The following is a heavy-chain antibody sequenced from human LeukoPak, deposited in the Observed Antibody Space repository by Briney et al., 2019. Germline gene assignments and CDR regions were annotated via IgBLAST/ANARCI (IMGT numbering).Heavy chain of an antibody. Sequence: SQTLSLTCSVSGGSISSSNYYWGWLRQPPGKGLEWIGCIYYSGSTYYNASLKSRVTLSVDTSKNQCSWKVTSMTAAATALYYCARAPLWFGPGYFDYWGQGTLVTVSS. CDR1: GGSISSSNYY. J-gene: IGHJ4*02. CDR2: IYYSGST. V-gene: IGHV4-39*07. CDR3: ARAPLWFGPGYFDY. D-gene: IGHD3-10*01.